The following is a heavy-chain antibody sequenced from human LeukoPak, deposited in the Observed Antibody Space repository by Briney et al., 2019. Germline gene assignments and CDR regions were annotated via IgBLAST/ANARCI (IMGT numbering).Heavy chain of an antibody. D-gene: IGHD5-12*01. Sequence: ASVKVSCKASGYTFTGYYMHWVRQAPGQGLEWMGWINPNSGGTNYAQKFQGRVTMTRDTSIGTAYMELSRLRSDDTAVYYCAANRGYGDGWFDPWGQGTLVTVSS. J-gene: IGHJ5*02. CDR2: INPNSGGT. V-gene: IGHV1-2*02. CDR1: GYTFTGYY. CDR3: AANRGYGDGWFDP.